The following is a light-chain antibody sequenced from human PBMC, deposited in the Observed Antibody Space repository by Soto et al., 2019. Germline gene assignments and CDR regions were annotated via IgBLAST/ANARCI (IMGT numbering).Light chain of an antibody. J-gene: IGKJ4*01. V-gene: IGKV3-11*01. Sequence: EIVLTQSPATLSLSPGERATLSCRASQNVNKYLAWYQQKPGQSPRLLIYDASNRATGIPARFSGSGSGTDFTLTISSLEPEDFALHFCQQRSSWPPTFGGGTKVDIK. CDR3: QQRSSWPPT. CDR1: QNVNKY. CDR2: DAS.